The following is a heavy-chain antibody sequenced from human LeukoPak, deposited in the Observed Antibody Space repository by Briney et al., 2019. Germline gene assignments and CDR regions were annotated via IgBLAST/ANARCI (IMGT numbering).Heavy chain of an antibody. CDR1: GGSISSGGYY. J-gene: IGHJ4*02. V-gene: IGHV4-31*03. Sequence: PSQTLSLTCTVSGGSISSGGYYWSWIRQHPGKGLEWIGYIYYSGSTYYNPSLKSRVTISVDTSKNQFSLKLSSVTAADTAVYYCARGSEVAAGPHFDYWGQGTLVTVSS. CDR3: ARGSEVAAGPHFDY. D-gene: IGHD6-13*01. CDR2: IYYSGST.